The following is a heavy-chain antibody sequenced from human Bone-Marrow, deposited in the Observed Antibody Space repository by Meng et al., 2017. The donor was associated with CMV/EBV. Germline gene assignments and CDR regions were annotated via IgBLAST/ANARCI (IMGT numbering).Heavy chain of an antibody. J-gene: IGHJ6*02. Sequence: GESLKISCAASGFTVSSNYMSWVRQAPGKGLEWVSVIYSGGSTYYADSVKGRFTISRDNSKNTLYLQMNSLRAEDTAVYYCASPYCSSTSCYTDYYYGMDVWGQGPTVTVSS. D-gene: IGHD2-2*02. CDR2: IYSGGST. CDR1: GFTVSSNY. CDR3: ASPYCSSTSCYTDYYYGMDV. V-gene: IGHV3-53*01.